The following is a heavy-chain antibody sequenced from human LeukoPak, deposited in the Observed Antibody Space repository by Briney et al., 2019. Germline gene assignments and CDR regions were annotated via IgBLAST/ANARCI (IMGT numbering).Heavy chain of an antibody. CDR1: GYTFTAYY. Sequence: ASVKVSCKASGYTFTAYYMHWVRQAPGEGLEWMGWINPNSGGTNYAQNFQGRVTMTRDTSISTAYMGLSRLRSDDTAVYYCASPYYYDSSGSPTDAFDIWGQGTMVIVSS. CDR3: ASPYYYDSSGSPTDAFDI. CDR2: INPNSGGT. V-gene: IGHV1-2*02. D-gene: IGHD3-22*01. J-gene: IGHJ3*02.